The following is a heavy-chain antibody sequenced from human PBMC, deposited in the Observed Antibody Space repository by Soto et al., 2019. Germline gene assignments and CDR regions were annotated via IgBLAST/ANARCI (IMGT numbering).Heavy chain of an antibody. Sequence: SQTLSLTSTVSGGYISSYYWSWIRQPPGKGLEWIGYIYYSGSTNYNPSLKSRVTISVDTSKNQFSLKLSSVTAADTAVYYCAREDILTGYNLFGYWGQGTLVTVSS. CDR3: AREDILTGYNLFGY. CDR1: GGYISSYY. CDR2: IYYSGST. D-gene: IGHD3-9*01. J-gene: IGHJ4*02. V-gene: IGHV4-59*01.